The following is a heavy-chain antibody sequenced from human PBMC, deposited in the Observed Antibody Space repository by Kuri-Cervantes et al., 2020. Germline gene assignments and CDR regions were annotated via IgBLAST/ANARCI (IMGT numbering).Heavy chain of an antibody. Sequence: SVKVSCKASGYTFTYRYLHWVRQAPGQALEWMGWITPFNGNTNYAQKFQDRVTTTRDRSMSTAYMELSSLRSEDTAVYYCATVGSGSYALDAFDIWGQGTMVTVSS. J-gene: IGHJ3*02. D-gene: IGHD1-26*01. CDR2: ITPFNGNT. CDR1: GYTFTYRY. CDR3: ATVGSGSYALDAFDI. V-gene: IGHV1-45*02.